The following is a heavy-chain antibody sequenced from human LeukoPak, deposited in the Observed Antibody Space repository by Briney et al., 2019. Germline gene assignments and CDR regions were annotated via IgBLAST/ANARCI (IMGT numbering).Heavy chain of an antibody. D-gene: IGHD3-16*01. J-gene: IGHJ3*02. Sequence: KPSETLSLTCTVSGGSISSGDYYWSWLRQPPGKGLEWIGYIYYSGSTYYNPSLKSRVTISVDTSKNQFSLKLSSVTAADTAVYYCARVITSADAFDIWGQGTMVTVSS. V-gene: IGHV4-30-4*01. CDR1: GGSISSGDYY. CDR2: IYYSGST. CDR3: ARVITSADAFDI.